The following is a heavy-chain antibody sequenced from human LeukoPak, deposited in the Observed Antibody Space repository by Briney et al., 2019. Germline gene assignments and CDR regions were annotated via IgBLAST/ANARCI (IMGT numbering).Heavy chain of an antibody. Sequence: SETLSLTCTVSGGSISSGGYYWRWIRQHPGKGLEWIGYIYYSGSTYYNPSLKSRVTISVDTSKNQFSLKLSSVTAADTAVYYCARGGITGTTYFDYWGQGTLVTVSS. CDR3: ARGGITGTTYFDY. CDR2: IYYSGST. V-gene: IGHV4-31*03. CDR1: GGSISSGGYY. J-gene: IGHJ4*02. D-gene: IGHD1-20*01.